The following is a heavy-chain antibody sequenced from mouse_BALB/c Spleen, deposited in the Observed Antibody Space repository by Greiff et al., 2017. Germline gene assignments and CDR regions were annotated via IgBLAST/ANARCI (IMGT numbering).Heavy chain of an antibody. Sequence: QVQLQQSGPGLVAPSQTLSITCTVSGFSFTSYGVHWVRQPPGKGLEWLGVIWAGGSTTYNSALMSRLSISKNNSTSQVFLKMNSLQTDDTAMYYCASAYYGYEGFAYWGQGTLVTVSA. D-gene: IGHD2-14*01. V-gene: IGHV2-9*02. CDR2: IWAGGST. CDR3: ASAYYGYEGFAY. CDR1: GFSFTSYG. J-gene: IGHJ3*01.